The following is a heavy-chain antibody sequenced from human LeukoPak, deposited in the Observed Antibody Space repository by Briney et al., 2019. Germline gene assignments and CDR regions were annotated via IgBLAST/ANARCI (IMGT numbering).Heavy chain of an antibody. J-gene: IGHJ4*02. V-gene: IGHV1-18*01. CDR1: GYTFTNFG. D-gene: IGHD4-23*01. Sequence: ASVKVSCKAFGYTFTNFGITWVRQAPGQGLEWMGWISAYNGNTNYAQKLQGRVTMTTDTSTSAAYMELRSLRSDDTAVYYCARPSDYGGNLDWGQGTLVTVSS. CDR3: ARPSDYGGNLD. CDR2: ISAYNGNT.